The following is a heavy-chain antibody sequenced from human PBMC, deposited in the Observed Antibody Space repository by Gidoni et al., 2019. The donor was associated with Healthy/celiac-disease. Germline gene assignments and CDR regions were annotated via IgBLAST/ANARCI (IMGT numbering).Heavy chain of an antibody. Sequence: QITLKEPGPTLLKPNQTLTLTCTFSGFSLSTRGVGVCWIRQPPGKALEGLALIYWDDDKRYSPSLKSRLNITKDTSKNQVVLTMTNMDPVDTAKYYCAHSNSRVYVGALGYWGQGTLVTVSS. D-gene: IGHD5-12*01. CDR1: GFSLSTRGVG. CDR3: AHSNSRVYVGALGY. V-gene: IGHV2-5*02. J-gene: IGHJ4*02. CDR2: IYWDDDK.